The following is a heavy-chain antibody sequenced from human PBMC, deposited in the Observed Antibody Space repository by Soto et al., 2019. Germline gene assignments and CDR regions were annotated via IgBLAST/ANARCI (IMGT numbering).Heavy chain of an antibody. Sequence: GASVKVSCKASGYTFTSYDINWVRQATGKGLEWMGWMNPRSGYTGYAQKFQGIVTMTRIPSLPTAYIELTSLRSAATSVYYCASHAYHYRFHVWGRGPTVTVSS. CDR2: MNPRSGYT. CDR1: GYTFTSYD. J-gene: IGHJ6*02. V-gene: IGHV1-8*01. CDR3: ASHAYHYRFHV.